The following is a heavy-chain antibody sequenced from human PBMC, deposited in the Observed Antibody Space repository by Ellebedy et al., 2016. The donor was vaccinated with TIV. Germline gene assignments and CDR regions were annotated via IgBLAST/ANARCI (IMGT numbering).Heavy chain of an antibody. CDR3: ASPYCSGGSCYSYYYYGMDV. D-gene: IGHD2-15*01. CDR2: IYSGGST. CDR1: GFTVSSNY. Sequence: GESLKISCAASGFTVSSNYMSWVRQAPGKGLEWVSVIYSGGSTYYADSVKGRFTISRDNSKNTLYLQMNSLRAEDTAVYYCASPYCSGGSCYSYYYYGMDVWGQGTPVTVSS. J-gene: IGHJ6*02. V-gene: IGHV3-66*01.